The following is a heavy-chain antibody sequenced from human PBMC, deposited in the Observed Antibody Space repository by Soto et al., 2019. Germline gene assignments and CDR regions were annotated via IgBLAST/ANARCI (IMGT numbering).Heavy chain of an antibody. CDR2: IIPIFGTA. V-gene: IGHV1-69*01. CDR3: ARALVGATTEYYYYGMDV. Sequence: GXSVKVSCKASGGTFISYAIIWVRQAPGQGLEWMGGIIPIFGTANYAQKFQGRVTITADESTSTAYMELSSLRSEDTAVYYCARALVGATTEYYYYGMDVWGQGTTVTV. J-gene: IGHJ6*02. D-gene: IGHD1-26*01. CDR1: GGTFISYA.